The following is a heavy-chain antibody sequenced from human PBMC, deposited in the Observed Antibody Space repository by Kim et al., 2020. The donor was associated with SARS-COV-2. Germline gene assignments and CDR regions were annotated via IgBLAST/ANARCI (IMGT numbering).Heavy chain of an antibody. Sequence: GGSLRLSCAASGFAFSAFAMTWVRQVPGKGLEWVSGISASGGGTYYVGSVKGRFSISRDNSKNTVYMQMNSLRADDTTVYSCTPNSYGDPSDYWGQGTLVTVST. CDR1: GFAFSAFA. J-gene: IGHJ4*02. D-gene: IGHD4-17*01. V-gene: IGHV3-23*01. CDR3: TPNSYGDPSDY. CDR2: ISASGGGT.